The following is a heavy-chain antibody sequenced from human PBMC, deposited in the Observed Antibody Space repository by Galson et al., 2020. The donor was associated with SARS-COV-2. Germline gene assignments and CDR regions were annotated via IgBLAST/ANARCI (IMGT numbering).Heavy chain of an antibody. CDR2: IKSKSNGGTT. CDR3: ATIDRTGTVGY. V-gene: IGHV3-15*01. J-gene: IGHJ4*02. Sequence: GGSLRLSCAASGFTFSNAWMNWVRQAPGKGLEWLGRIKSKSNGGTTDYAAPVKGRFTFSRDDSKSTVSLQMNSLKTEDTAVYYCATIDRTGTVGYWGQGTLVTVSS. CDR1: GFTFSNAW. D-gene: IGHD1-1*01.